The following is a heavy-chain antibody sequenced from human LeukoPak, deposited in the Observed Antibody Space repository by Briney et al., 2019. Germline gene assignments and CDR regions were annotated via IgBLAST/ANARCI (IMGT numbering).Heavy chain of an antibody. CDR1: VGSISSGCYY. CDR3: ARGGGYYFDY. CDR2: IYYSGST. V-gene: IGHV4-31*03. J-gene: IGHJ4*02. Sequence: SQTLSLTCTVSVGSISSGCYYWSWIRQHPGKGLEWIGYIYYSGSTYYNPSLKSRVTISVDTSKNQFSLKLSSVTAADTAVYYCARGGGYYFDYWGQGTLVTVSS. D-gene: IGHD3-16*01.